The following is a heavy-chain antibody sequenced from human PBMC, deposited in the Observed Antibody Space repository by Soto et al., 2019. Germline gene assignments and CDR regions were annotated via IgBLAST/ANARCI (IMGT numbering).Heavy chain of an antibody. Sequence: QVQLVESGGGVVQPGRSLRLSCAASGFTFSSYAMHWVRQAPGKGLEWVAVISYDGSNKYYADSVKGRFTISRDNSKNTLYLQMNSLRAEDTAVYYCARDPRPLYSGYARDYFDYWGQGTLVTVSS. CDR1: GFTFSSYA. D-gene: IGHD5-12*01. CDR2: ISYDGSNK. V-gene: IGHV3-30-3*01. CDR3: ARDPRPLYSGYARDYFDY. J-gene: IGHJ4*02.